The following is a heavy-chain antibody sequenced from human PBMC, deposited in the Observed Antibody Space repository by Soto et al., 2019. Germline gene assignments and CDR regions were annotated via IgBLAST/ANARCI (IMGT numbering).Heavy chain of an antibody. V-gene: IGHV1-18*01. J-gene: IGHJ4*02. D-gene: IGHD3-10*01. CDR2: ISGSSGNT. CDR1: GYTFSSHG. Sequence: QVQLVQSGAEVMKPGASVKVSCKASGYTFSSHGISWVRQAPGQGLEWMGWISGSSGNTKSAQKLQGRVTMTTDTSTSTAYMELRSLRSDDTAVYYCARDKHTLSFGDFRAEYYLDYWGQGTLVTVSS. CDR3: ARDKHTLSFGDFRAEYYLDY.